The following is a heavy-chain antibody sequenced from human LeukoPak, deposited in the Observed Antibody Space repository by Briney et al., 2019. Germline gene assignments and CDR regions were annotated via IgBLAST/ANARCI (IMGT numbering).Heavy chain of an antibody. CDR3: ANLWELLRGMGY. V-gene: IGHV3-23*01. D-gene: IGHD1-26*01. J-gene: IGHJ4*02. CDR1: GFTFNSYA. CDR2: ISGSGGST. Sequence: TGGSLRLXCAASGFTFNSYAMSWVRQAPGKGLEWVSAISGSGGSTYYADSVKGRFTISRDNSKNTLYLQMNSLRAEDTAVYYCANLWELLRGMGYWGQGTLVTVSS.